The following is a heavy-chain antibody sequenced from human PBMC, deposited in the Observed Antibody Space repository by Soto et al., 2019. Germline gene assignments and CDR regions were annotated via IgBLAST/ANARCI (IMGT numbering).Heavy chain of an antibody. CDR2: TSGSGGST. J-gene: IGHJ5*02. CDR3: AKYRTVPWFDP. Sequence: GGSLRLSCAASGFTFSSYAMSWVRQAPRKGLEWVSATSGSGGSTYYADSVKGRFTISRDNSKNTLYLQMNSLRAEDTAVSYCAKYRTVPWFDPWGQGTLVTVFS. D-gene: IGHD2-2*01. V-gene: IGHV3-23*01. CDR1: GFTFSSYA.